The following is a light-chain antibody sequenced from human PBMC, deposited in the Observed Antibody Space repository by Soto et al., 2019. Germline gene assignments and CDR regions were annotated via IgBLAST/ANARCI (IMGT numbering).Light chain of an antibody. Sequence: EIVLTQSPATLSLSPGERATLSCGASQSVSSSYLAWYQQRPGLAPRLLIYDASYRATGIPDRFSGSGSGAYFSLTISRVDHEDSAVYYGQQSGSSPRTFGQGTKVEIK. CDR3: QQSGSSPRT. CDR1: QSVSSSY. J-gene: IGKJ2*01. CDR2: DAS. V-gene: IGKV3D-20*01.